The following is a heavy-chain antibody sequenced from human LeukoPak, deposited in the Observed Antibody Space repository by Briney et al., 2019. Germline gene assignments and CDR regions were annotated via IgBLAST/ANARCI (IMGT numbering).Heavy chain of an antibody. CDR1: GGSISSYY. CDR2: IYYSGST. CDR3: ARENEVVDTAMVFDY. Sequence: PSETLSLTCTVSGGSISSYYWSWIRQPPGKGLEWIGYIYYSGSTNYNPSLKSRVTISVDTSKNQFSLKLSSVTAADTAVYYCARENEVVDTAMVFDYWGQGTLVTVSS. V-gene: IGHV4-59*01. J-gene: IGHJ4*02. D-gene: IGHD5-18*01.